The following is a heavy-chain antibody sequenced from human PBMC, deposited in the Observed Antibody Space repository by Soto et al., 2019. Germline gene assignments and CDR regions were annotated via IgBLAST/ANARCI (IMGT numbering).Heavy chain of an antibody. J-gene: IGHJ4*02. Sequence: EVQLLESGGDLVQPGGSLRLSCAASGFAFSNYAMTWVRQAPGKGLEWVSAITDTGDNTFYADSVKGRFTISRDNSDNTRYPQMNRLSADETAMYYCAKPLRQYSDSRGYLNAIPHWGQGALFTVSS. CDR1: GFAFSNYA. CDR2: ITDTGDNT. V-gene: IGHV3-23*01. CDR3: AKPLRQYSDSRGYLNAIPH. D-gene: IGHD3-22*01.